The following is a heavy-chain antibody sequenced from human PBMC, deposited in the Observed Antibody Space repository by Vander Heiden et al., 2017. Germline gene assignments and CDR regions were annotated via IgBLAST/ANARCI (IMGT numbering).Heavy chain of an antibody. CDR3: AQTQRDRYFSSTSCYTLYYFDY. D-gene: IGHD2-2*02. CDR1: GSSLSTSGVG. J-gene: IGHJ4*02. V-gene: IGHV2-5*01. CDR2: IYWNDDK. Sequence: QITLKESGPTLVKPTQTLTLTCTFSGSSLSTSGVGVGWIRQPPGKALEWLALIYWNDDKRYSPSLKRSLTITKDTSKNQVVLTMTNMETVYTATYYCAQTQRDRYFSSTSCYTLYYFDYWGQGTLVTVSS.